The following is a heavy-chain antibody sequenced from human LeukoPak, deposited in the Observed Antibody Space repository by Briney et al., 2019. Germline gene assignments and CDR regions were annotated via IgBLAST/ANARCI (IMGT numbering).Heavy chain of an antibody. CDR2: IYYSGST. CDR1: GGSISSYY. Sequence: KPSETLSLTCTDSGGSISSYYWSWIRQPPGKGLEWIGYIYYSGSTSYNPSLKSRVTISVDTSKNQFSLKLSSATAADTAVYYCARGATGYWGQGTLVTVSS. V-gene: IGHV4-59*01. J-gene: IGHJ4*02. CDR3: ARGATGY.